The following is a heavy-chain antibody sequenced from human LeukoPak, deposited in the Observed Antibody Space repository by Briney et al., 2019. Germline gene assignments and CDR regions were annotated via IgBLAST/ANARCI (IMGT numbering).Heavy chain of an antibody. J-gene: IGHJ6*03. Sequence: ASVKVSCKDSGYTFTGYYMHWVRQAPGQGLEWMGWINPNSGGTNYAQKFQGRVTMTRDTSISTAYMELSRLRSDDTAVYYCARDFYYYDSSGYYYYYYYMDVWGKGTTVTVSS. D-gene: IGHD3-22*01. CDR2: INPNSGGT. V-gene: IGHV1-2*02. CDR3: ARDFYYYDSSGYYYYYYYMDV. CDR1: GYTFTGYY.